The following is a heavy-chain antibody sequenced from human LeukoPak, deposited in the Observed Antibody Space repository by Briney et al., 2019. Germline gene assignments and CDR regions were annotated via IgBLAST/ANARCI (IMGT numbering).Heavy chain of an antibody. D-gene: IGHD3-10*01. J-gene: IGHJ4*02. CDR3: ARDGLSYGSGLDY. CDR1: GYTFTGYY. V-gene: IGHV1-2*02. Sequence: GASVKVSCKASGYTFTGYYMHWVRQAPGQGLEWIGWINPNSGGTNYAQKFQGRATMTRDTSISTAYMELSRLRSDDTAVYYCARDGLSYGSGLDYWGQGTLVTVSS. CDR2: INPNSGGT.